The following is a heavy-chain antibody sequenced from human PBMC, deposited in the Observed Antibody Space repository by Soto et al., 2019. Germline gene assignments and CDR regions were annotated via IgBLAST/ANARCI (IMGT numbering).Heavy chain of an antibody. J-gene: IGHJ1*01. D-gene: IGHD1-26*01. CDR3: ARGVVGASTGFQH. CDR2: ISNSGST. Sequence: QVQLQESGPGLVKTSETLSLTCTVSGGSISSFHWSWIRQPPGKGLEWIGFISNSGSTNYNPSLKSRVTISLDTSKNQFSLKLSSVSAADTAVYHCARGVVGASTGFQHWGQGTLVTVSS. V-gene: IGHV4-59*01. CDR1: GGSISSFH.